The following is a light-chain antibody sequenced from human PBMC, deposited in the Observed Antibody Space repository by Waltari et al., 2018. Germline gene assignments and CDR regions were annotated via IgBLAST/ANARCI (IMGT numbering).Light chain of an antibody. V-gene: IGKV4-1*01. CDR2: WAS. CDR3: QQYYSTPPLT. Sequence: DIVMTQSPESLAVSLGERATINCTSSQRVLYSPTNKNYLAWYQQKPGQSPKLLIFWASTRQSGVPDRFSGSGSGTEFTLTISSLQADDVAVYYCQQYYSTPPLTFGGGTKVEIK. J-gene: IGKJ4*01. CDR1: QRVLYSPTNKNY.